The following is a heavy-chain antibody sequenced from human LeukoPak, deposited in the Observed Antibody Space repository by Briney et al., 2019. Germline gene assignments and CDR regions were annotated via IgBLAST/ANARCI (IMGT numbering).Heavy chain of an antibody. CDR2: IRSKAYGGTT. CDR3: TSYDFWSGYGEYYYYGMDV. J-gene: IGHJ6*02. Sequence: GGSLRLSCTASGFTFGDYAMSWFGQAPGKGLKGVGFIRSKAYGGTTEYAASVKGRFTISRDDSKSIAYLQMNSLKTEDTAVYYCTSYDFWSGYGEYYYYGMDVWGQGTTVTVSS. CDR1: GFTFGDYA. V-gene: IGHV3-49*03. D-gene: IGHD3-3*01.